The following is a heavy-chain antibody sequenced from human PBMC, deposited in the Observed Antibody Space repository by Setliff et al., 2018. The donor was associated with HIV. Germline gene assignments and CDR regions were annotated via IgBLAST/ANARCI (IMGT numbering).Heavy chain of an antibody. CDR2: VNPDGGDK. V-gene: IGHV3-7*01. Sequence: GGSLRLSCAASGFMFGVDWMSWVRQTPGKGLEWVASVNPDGGDKYYENSMRGRFTISRDNGKNAVYLQMNSLTAEDTALYYCVRDLARVIAHWGQGTLVTVSS. J-gene: IGHJ4*02. D-gene: IGHD2-21*01. CDR3: VRDLARVIAH. CDR1: GFMFGVDW.